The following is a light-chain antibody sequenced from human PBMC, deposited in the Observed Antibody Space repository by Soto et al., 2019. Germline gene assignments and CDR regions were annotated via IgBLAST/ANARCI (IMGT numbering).Light chain of an antibody. J-gene: IGKJ1*01. CDR3: QQCTNWPWT. V-gene: IGKV3-11*01. CDR2: EAS. CDR1: QSVRSY. Sequence: EIVLTQSPATLSLSPGERATLSCRASQSVRSYLVWYQQKPGQAPRLLMYEASTRATGIPAWFSGGGSGTDFTLTISSLEPEDSAVYYCQQCTNWPWTFGQGTKVEIK.